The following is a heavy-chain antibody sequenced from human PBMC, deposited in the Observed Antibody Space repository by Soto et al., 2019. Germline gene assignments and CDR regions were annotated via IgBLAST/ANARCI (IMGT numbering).Heavy chain of an antibody. CDR1: GFTFSSYA. CDR2: ISSNGGST. V-gene: IGHV3-64*01. Sequence: GGSLRLSCAASGFTFSSYAMHWVRQAPGKGLEYVSAISSNGGSTYYANSVKGRFTISRDNSKNTLYLQMGSLRAEDMAVYYCARELAAAGKIYFDYWGQGTLVTVSS. D-gene: IGHD6-13*01. CDR3: ARELAAAGKIYFDY. J-gene: IGHJ4*02.